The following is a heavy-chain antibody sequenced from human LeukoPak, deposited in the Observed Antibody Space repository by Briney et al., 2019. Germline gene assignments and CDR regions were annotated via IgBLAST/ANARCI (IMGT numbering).Heavy chain of an antibody. Sequence: GGSLRLSCAASGFTFSSYWMSWVRQAPGKGLEWVANIKQDGSEKYYVDSVKGRFTISRDNAKNSLYLQMNSLRAEDTAVYYCARRRSDYYYYYMDVWGKGTTVTVSS. CDR2: IKQDGSEK. V-gene: IGHV3-7*01. J-gene: IGHJ6*03. CDR3: ARRRSDYYYYYMDV. CDR1: GFTFSSYW.